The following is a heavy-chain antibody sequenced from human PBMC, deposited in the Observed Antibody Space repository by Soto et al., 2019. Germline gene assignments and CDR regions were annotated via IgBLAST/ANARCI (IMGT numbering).Heavy chain of an antibody. V-gene: IGHV4-34*01. Sequence: SETLSLTCAVYGGSFSGYYWSWIRQPPGKGLEWIGEINHSGSTNYNPSLKSRVTISVDTSKNQFSLKLSSVTAADTAVYYCARGGYQLRYWGQGTLVTVSS. D-gene: IGHD2-2*01. J-gene: IGHJ4*02. CDR2: INHSGST. CDR3: ARGGYQLRY. CDR1: GGSFSGYY.